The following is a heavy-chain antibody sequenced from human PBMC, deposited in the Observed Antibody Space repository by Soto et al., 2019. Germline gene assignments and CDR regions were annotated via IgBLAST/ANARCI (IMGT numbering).Heavy chain of an antibody. CDR2: IYYSGST. CDR3: ARQSHSRSSSWWEGTGFDP. CDR1: GGSISSYY. Sequence: SETLSLTCTVSGGSISSYYWSWIRQPPGKGLEWIGYIYYSGSTNYNPSLKSRVTISVDTSKNQFSLKLSSVTAADTAVYYCARQSHSRSSSWWEGTGFDPWGQGTLVTVSS. D-gene: IGHD6-13*01. V-gene: IGHV4-59*08. J-gene: IGHJ5*02.